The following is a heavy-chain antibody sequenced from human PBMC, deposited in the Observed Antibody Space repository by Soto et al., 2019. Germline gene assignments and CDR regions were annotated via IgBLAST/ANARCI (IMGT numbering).Heavy chain of an antibody. CDR1: GLSVSSNY. CDR3: ARRDDSETFDI. Sequence: QSGGSLRLSCAAYGLSVSSNYMTWVRQAPGKGLEWVSIIYRGGGTYHADTVKGRSIISRDESQNMVYLQMNSLTAGDTAVYYCARRDDSETFDIWGQGTMVTVSS. J-gene: IGHJ3*02. D-gene: IGHD5-18*01. V-gene: IGHV3-53*01. CDR2: IYRGGGT.